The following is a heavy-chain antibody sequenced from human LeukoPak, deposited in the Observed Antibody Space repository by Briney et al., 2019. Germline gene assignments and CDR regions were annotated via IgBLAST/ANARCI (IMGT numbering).Heavy chain of an antibody. CDR1: GGSFSDYY. J-gene: IGHJ4*02. CDR2: INHSGST. Sequence: SETLSLTCAVSGGSFSDYYWSWIRQPPGKGLEWIGEINHSGSTNYNPSLKSRVTISVDTSKNQFSLKLSSVTAADTAVYYCASGAVAGTVDFWGQGILVTVSS. D-gene: IGHD6-19*01. CDR3: ASGAVAGTVDF. V-gene: IGHV4-34*01.